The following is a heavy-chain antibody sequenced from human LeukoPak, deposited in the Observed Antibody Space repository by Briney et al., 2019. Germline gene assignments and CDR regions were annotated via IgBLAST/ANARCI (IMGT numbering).Heavy chain of an antibody. Sequence: SETLSLTCTVSGASINSYYWSWIRQPPGKGLEWIGYVHYTGITNYNPSLKSRLSMSVDTSKNQFPLKLSSVTAADTAVYYCATRGPSAATHDNWGQGTLVTVSS. CDR1: GASINSYY. CDR3: ATRGPSAATHDN. J-gene: IGHJ4*02. CDR2: VHYTGIT. V-gene: IGHV4-59*01.